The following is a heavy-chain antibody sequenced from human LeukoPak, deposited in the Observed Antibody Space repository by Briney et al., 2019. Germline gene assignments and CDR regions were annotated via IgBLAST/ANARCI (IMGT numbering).Heavy chain of an antibody. CDR2: IYYSGAT. D-gene: IGHD5-12*01. Sequence: SETLSLTCTVSGGSISSYYWSWIRQPPGMGLEWIGSIYYSGATDYNPSLKSRVTISADTSSNQFFLRLRSVTAADTAVYYCAREITLTGYKYGLGFNYWGQGTLVTVSS. V-gene: IGHV4-59*01. CDR3: AREITLTGYKYGLGFNY. J-gene: IGHJ4*02. CDR1: GGSISSYY.